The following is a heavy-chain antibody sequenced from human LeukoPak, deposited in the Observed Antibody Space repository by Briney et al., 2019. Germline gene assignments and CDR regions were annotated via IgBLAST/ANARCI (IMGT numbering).Heavy chain of an antibody. CDR3: AGVRIAAAGPTDAFDI. CDR1: GGSISSSSYY. J-gene: IGHJ3*02. CDR2: IYYSGST. D-gene: IGHD6-13*01. Sequence: PSETLSLTCTVSGGSISSSSYYWGWIRQPPGKGLEWIGSIYYSGSTYYNPSLKSRVTISVDTSKNQFSLKLSSVTAADTAVYYCAGVRIAAAGPTDAFDIWGQGTMVTVSS. V-gene: IGHV4-39*01.